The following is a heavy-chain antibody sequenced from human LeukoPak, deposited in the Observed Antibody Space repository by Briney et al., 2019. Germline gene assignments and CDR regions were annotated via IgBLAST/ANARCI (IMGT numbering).Heavy chain of an antibody. CDR1: GGSISSGSYY. V-gene: IGHV4-61*02. Sequence: SETLSLTCTVSGGSISSGSYYWSWIRQPAGKGLEWIGRIYTSGSTNYNPSLESRVTMSVDTSKNQFSLKLSSVTSADTAVYYCARSTTTGSWNYFDYWGQGTLVTVSS. CDR3: ARSTTTGSWNYFDY. CDR2: IYTSGST. J-gene: IGHJ4*02. D-gene: IGHD4-11*01.